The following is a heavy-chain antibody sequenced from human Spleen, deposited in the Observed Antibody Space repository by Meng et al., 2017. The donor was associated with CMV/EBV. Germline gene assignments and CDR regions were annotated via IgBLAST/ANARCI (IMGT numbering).Heavy chain of an antibody. CDR1: GFNFNYSA. D-gene: IGHD2-2*01. V-gene: IGHV3-30-3*01. J-gene: IGHJ4*02. Sequence: GESLKISCAASGFNFNYSAVHWVRQAPGEGLEWVAVISSDGIIKHYADSVKGRFTISRDNSKNTLFLQMDSLRGEDTAVYYCARDQGIPSAPFDAWGQGTPVTVSS. CDR2: ISSDGIIK. CDR3: ARDQGIPSAPFDA.